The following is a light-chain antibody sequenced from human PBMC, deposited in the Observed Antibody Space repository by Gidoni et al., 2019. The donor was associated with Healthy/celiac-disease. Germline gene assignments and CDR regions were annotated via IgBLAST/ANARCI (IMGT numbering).Light chain of an antibody. CDR3: QQSYSNPYT. J-gene: IGKJ3*01. Sequence: IQMTQSPSSLSASVGDRVTITCRASQSISSYLNWYQQKPGKAPKLLIYAASSLQSGVPSRFSGSGSGTDFTLTISSLQPEDFATYYCQQSYSNPYTFGHGTKVDIK. V-gene: IGKV1-39*01. CDR2: AAS. CDR1: QSISSY.